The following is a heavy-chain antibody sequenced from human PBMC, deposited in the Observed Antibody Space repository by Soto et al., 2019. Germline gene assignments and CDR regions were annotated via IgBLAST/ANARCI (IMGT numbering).Heavy chain of an antibody. CDR3: ARGWVGSTRRFDY. CDR2: VNPNTGKT. V-gene: IGHV1-8*01. CDR1: GYTFTNYD. D-gene: IGHD1-26*01. J-gene: IGHJ4*02. Sequence: QVQLVQSGAEVKEPGASVKVSCKASGYTFTNYDLMWVRQATGQGLEWMGWVNPNTGKTGYVQKFQGRITMTRDNSISTAYMELSSLRSEDTAVYYCARGWVGSTRRFDYWGQGTLVTVSS.